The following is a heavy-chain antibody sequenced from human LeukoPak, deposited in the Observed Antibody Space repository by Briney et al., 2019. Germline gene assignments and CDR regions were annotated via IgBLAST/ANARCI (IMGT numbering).Heavy chain of an antibody. D-gene: IGHD6-13*01. CDR3: ARAHSSSWYLGGYYYGMDV. CDR1: GFTFSSYW. Sequence: GGSLRLSCAASGFTFSSYWMHWVRQAPGKGLVWVSRINSDGSSTSYADSVKGRFTISRDNAKNTLYLQMSSLRAEDTAVYYCARAHSSSWYLGGYYYGMDVWGQGTTVTVSS. V-gene: IGHV3-74*01. CDR2: INSDGSST. J-gene: IGHJ6*02.